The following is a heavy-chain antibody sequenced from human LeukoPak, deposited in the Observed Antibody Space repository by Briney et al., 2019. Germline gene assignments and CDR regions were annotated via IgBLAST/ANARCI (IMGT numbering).Heavy chain of an antibody. CDR1: GYTFTNYA. CDR2: INAGNANT. D-gene: IGHD2-21*02. J-gene: IGHJ4*02. V-gene: IGHV1-3*01. CDR3: ARGWLAETTVVTPYNY. Sequence: GASVKVSCTASGYTFTNYAIHWARQAPGQRLEWMGWINAGNANTKYSQKFQDRVTITRDTSASTAYMELSSLTSEDTAVYYCARGWLAETTVVTPYNYWGQGTLVTVSS.